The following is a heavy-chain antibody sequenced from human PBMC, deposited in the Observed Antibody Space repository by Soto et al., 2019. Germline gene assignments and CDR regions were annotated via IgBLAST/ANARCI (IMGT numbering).Heavy chain of an antibody. Sequence: QVQLVESGGGVVQPGRSLRLSCAASGFTFRSYGMHWVRQAPGKGLAWVAIISYDGSNYYHADSVKGRFTISRDNSKTTLYLQMNSLRAEDTAVYYCAKGYSGTGGMDVWGQGTTVTVSS. CDR2: ISYDGSNY. CDR1: GFTFRSYG. V-gene: IGHV3-30*18. D-gene: IGHD5-12*01. J-gene: IGHJ6*02. CDR3: AKGYSGTGGMDV.